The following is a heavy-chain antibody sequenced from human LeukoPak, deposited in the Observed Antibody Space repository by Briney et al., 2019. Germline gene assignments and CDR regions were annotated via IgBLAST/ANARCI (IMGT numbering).Heavy chain of an antibody. CDR2: IYYSGST. Sequence: PSETLSLTCTVSGGSISSYYLSWIRQPPGKGLEWIGYIYYSGSTNYNPSLKSRVTISVDTSKNQFSLKLSSVTAADTAVYYCARKNYYDSSGYCDFWGQGTMVTVSS. V-gene: IGHV4-59*01. CDR3: ARKNYYDSSGYCDF. D-gene: IGHD3-22*01. J-gene: IGHJ3*01. CDR1: GGSISSYY.